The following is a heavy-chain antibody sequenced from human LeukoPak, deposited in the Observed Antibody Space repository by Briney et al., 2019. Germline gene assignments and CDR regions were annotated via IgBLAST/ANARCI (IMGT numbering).Heavy chain of an antibody. J-gene: IGHJ4*02. D-gene: IGHD6-19*01. CDR1: GGSIRNYY. V-gene: IGHV4-59*01. Sequence: PSETLSLTCTVSGGSIRNYYWNWIRQTPGKGLEWIGYLYYGGSPNYNPSLKSRVTISVDTSKNQFSLKLSSMTAADTAVYYCAKGSSGWYPTLFDYWSQGILVTVSS. CDR2: LYYGGSP. CDR3: AKGSSGWYPTLFDY.